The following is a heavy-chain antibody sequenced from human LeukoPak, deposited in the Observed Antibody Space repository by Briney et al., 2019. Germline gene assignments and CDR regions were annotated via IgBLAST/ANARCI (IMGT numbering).Heavy chain of an antibody. J-gene: IGHJ4*02. CDR3: AKDLAAAGALDY. Sequence: GGSMRLSCAASGFTFSSYGMHWVRQAPGKGLEWVAVIWYDGSNKYYADSVKGRFTISRDNSKNTLYLQMNSLRAVDTAVYYCAKDLAAAGALDYWGQGTLVTVSS. V-gene: IGHV3-33*06. CDR1: GFTFSSYG. D-gene: IGHD6-13*01. CDR2: IWYDGSNK.